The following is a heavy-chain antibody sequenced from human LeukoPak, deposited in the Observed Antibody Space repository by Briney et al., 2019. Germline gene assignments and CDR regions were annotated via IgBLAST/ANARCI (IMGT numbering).Heavy chain of an antibody. CDR3: ARDQVGANDY. V-gene: IGHV4-39*07. CDR1: GGSISSSSYY. CDR2: IYYSGST. J-gene: IGHJ4*02. Sequence: KTSETLSLTCTVSGGSISSSSYYWGWIRQPPGKGLEWIGSIYYSGSTYYNPSLKSRVTISVDTSKNQFSLKLSSVTAADTAVYYCARDQVGANDYRGQGTLVTVSS. D-gene: IGHD1-26*01.